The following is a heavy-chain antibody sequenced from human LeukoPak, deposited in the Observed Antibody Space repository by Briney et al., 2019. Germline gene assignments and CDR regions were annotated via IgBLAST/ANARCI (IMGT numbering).Heavy chain of an antibody. Sequence: ASVKVSCKASGYTFTGYCMHWMRQAPGQGLEWMGWINPNSGGTNYAQKFQGRVTMTRDTSISTAYMELSRLRSDDTAVYYCASSGNTYYDFWSFDYWGQGTLVTVSS. V-gene: IGHV1-2*02. CDR1: GYTFTGYC. D-gene: IGHD3-3*01. J-gene: IGHJ4*02. CDR2: INPNSGGT. CDR3: ASSGNTYYDFWSFDY.